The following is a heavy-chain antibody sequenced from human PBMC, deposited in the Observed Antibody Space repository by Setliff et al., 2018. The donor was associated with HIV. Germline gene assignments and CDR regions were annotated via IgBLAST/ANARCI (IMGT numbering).Heavy chain of an antibody. D-gene: IGHD3-9*01. CDR3: ARERYAGGAFDI. CDR2: IFDSGTT. V-gene: IGHV4-39*02. CDR1: GGSIRGSSSY. Sequence: SETLSLTCTVSGGSIRGSSSYWGWIRQPPGKGLEWIGSIFDSGTTYYNPSLKSRVTISVDTSKNHFSLRLTSVTAADTAVYYCARERYAGGAFDIWGQGTKVTVSS. J-gene: IGHJ3*02.